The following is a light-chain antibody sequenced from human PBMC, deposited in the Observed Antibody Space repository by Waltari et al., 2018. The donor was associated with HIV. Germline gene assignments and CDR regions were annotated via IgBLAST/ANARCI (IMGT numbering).Light chain of an antibody. J-gene: IGLJ2*01. CDR1: SSDVGGYNY. CDR3: FSYAGNNYLL. V-gene: IGLV2-14*01. Sequence: QSALTQPASVSGSPGQSITISCTGTSSDVGGYNYVSWYQQHPGKAPKLMIYEVSNRPSGVSNRFSGSKSGNTASLTISGLQAEDEAAYYCFSYAGNNYLLFGGGTKLTVL. CDR2: EVS.